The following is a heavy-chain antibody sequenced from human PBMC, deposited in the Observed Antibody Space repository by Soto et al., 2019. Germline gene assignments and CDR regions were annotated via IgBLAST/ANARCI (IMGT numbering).Heavy chain of an antibody. V-gene: IGHV3-30*18. CDR1: GFTFSSYA. CDR2: ISYDGSNE. J-gene: IGHJ4*02. CDR3: AKDSGYSDGYGVDY. D-gene: IGHD5-18*01. Sequence: GGSLRLSCAASGFTFSSYAMSWVRQAPGKGLEWVALISYDGSNEYYADSLKGRFTISRDNSENTVYLQMNSLRAEDTAVYYCAKDSGYSDGYGVDYWGQGTLVTVSS.